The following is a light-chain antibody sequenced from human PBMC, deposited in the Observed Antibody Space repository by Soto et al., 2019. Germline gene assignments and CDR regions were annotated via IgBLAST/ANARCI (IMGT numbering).Light chain of an antibody. Sequence: SYELTQPPSVSVAPGKTARITRGGNNIGSKSVHWYQQAPGQAPVLVIYYDSDRPSGIPERFSGSNSGNTATLTISRVEAGDEADYYCQVWDSSSDHVVFGGGTKLTVL. J-gene: IGLJ2*01. V-gene: IGLV3-21*04. CDR1: NIGSKS. CDR2: YDS. CDR3: QVWDSSSDHVV.